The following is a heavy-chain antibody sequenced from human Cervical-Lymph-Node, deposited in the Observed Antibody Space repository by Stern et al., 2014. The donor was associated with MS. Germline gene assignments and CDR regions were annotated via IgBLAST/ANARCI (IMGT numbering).Heavy chain of an antibody. CDR3: AHRRTAFYFFDY. Sequence: TLKESGPALVKPTQSLTLTCTFSGFSLNTDGVAVGWIRQPPGKAPEWLAVIFWDDEKKYSPSLQTRLAISMDTSKNQVVLNMANMDPLDTGTYYCAHRRTAFYFFDYWGQGILVTVSS. CDR1: GFSLNTDGVA. J-gene: IGHJ4*02. D-gene: IGHD3-10*01. V-gene: IGHV2-5*02. CDR2: IFWDDEK.